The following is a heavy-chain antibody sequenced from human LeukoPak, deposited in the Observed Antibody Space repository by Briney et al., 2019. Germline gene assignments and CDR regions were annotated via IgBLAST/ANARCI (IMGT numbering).Heavy chain of an antibody. Sequence: GGSLRLSCVAYGFTLSSYWMGWVRQTRGKGVEWVANMDVDGREKYYVDCVKGRLTMSRERAKNSLYLQLSSLRGEDTAVYYCVREDRSCYYHWGQGTLVTVSS. V-gene: IGHV3-7*03. CDR2: MDVDGREK. J-gene: IGHJ4*02. CDR3: VREDRSCYYH. CDR1: GFTLSSYW. D-gene: IGHD2-15*01.